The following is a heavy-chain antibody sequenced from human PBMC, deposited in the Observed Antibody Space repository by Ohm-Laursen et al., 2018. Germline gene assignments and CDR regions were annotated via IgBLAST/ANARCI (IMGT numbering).Heavy chain of an antibody. CDR1: GYPFSSYG. Sequence: ASVKVSCKTFGYPFSSYGISWVRQAPGQGLQWMAWISGYNGNTNFARNLQGRVTVTTDTSTSTAFMEVKSLRSDDTAVYYCARTSRYKADAFDIWGQGTMVTVSS. V-gene: IGHV1-18*04. CDR2: ISGYNGNT. J-gene: IGHJ3*02. CDR3: ARTSRYKADAFDI. D-gene: IGHD5-24*01.